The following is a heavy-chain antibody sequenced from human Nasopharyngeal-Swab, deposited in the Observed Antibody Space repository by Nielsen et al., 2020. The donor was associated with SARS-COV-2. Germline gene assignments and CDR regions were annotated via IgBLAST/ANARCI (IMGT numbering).Heavy chain of an antibody. V-gene: IGHV1-46*02. Sequence: ASVKVSCKASGYTFNNYSIHWVRQAPGQGLEWMGLINPGSGSTTYAQKFQGRVTMTRDTSTSTVFMDLSSLRSEDTAVYYCARRGRCSGSSCDMDVWGQGTTVTVSS. CDR2: INPGSGST. CDR3: ARRGRCSGSSCDMDV. CDR1: GYTFNNYS. D-gene: IGHD2-2*01. J-gene: IGHJ6*02.